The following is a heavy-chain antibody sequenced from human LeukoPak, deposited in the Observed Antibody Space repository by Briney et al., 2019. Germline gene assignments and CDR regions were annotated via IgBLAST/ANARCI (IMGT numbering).Heavy chain of an antibody. CDR1: GFTLTSSA. V-gene: IGHV3-48*03. J-gene: IGHJ4*02. CDR2: ISSDGSII. D-gene: IGHD3/OR15-3a*01. Sequence: GGSLRLSCAASGFTLTSSAMHWVRQAPGKGLQWVSYISSDGSIIKYADSVKGRLTISRDNAKYSLYLQMKSLRAEDTAVYYCARGSFGPGRPVYWGQGTLVTVSS. CDR3: ARGSFGPGRPVY.